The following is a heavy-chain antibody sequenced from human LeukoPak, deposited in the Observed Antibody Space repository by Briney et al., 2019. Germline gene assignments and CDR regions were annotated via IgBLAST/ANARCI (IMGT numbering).Heavy chain of an antibody. D-gene: IGHD3-22*01. CDR2: IYYSGST. V-gene: IGHV4-59*01. CDR3: ASLYYYDSSGYPDDAFDI. J-gene: IGHJ3*02. Sequence: SETLSLTCTVSGGSISSYYWSWIRQPPGKGLEWIGYIYYSGSTNYNPSLKSRVTISVDTSKSQFSLKLSSVTAADTAVYYCASLYYYDSSGYPDDAFDIWGQGTMVTVSS. CDR1: GGSISSYY.